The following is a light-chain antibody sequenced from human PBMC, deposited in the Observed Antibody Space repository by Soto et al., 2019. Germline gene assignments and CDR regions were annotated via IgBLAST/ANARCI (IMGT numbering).Light chain of an antibody. CDR1: NTDIGNFDR. CDR3: ASLTTRTTLL. CDR2: EVT. J-gene: IGLJ2*01. Sequence: QSALTQPPSVSGSPGQSVTISCTGTNTDIGNFDRVSWYQQPPGTAPKLMIYEVTNRPSGVPDRFSGSKSGNTASLTISGLQPEDEADYYCASLTTRTTLLFGGGTKLTVL. V-gene: IGLV2-18*02.